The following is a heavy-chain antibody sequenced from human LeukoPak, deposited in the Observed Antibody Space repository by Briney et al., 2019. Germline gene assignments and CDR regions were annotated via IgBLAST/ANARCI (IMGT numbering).Heavy chain of an antibody. CDR3: ATAGTTSPGFDP. Sequence: ASVKVSCKVSGYTLTELSMHWVRQAPGKGLEWMGGFDPEDGETIYAQKFQGRVTMTEDTSTDTAYMELSSLRSEDTAVYYCATAGTTSPGFDPWGQGTLVTVSS. D-gene: IGHD1-26*01. CDR1: GYTLTELS. V-gene: IGHV1-24*01. J-gene: IGHJ5*02. CDR2: FDPEDGET.